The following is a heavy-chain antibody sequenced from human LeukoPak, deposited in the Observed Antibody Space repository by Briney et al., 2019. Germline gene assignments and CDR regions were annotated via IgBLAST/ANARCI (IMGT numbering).Heavy chain of an antibody. V-gene: IGHV4-38-2*01. D-gene: IGHD3-3*01. CDR3: ASGNYDDYFDY. CDR2: IFQSGNT. Sequence: TSSETLSLTCAVSGPSSTSVYYWAWIRQPPGKGLEWVGSIFQSGNTYYTPSLKTRVSISMDKSENHFPLRLTSVTAADTATYYCASGNYDDYFDYWGQGAPVIVSS. J-gene: IGHJ4*02. CDR1: GPSSTSVYY.